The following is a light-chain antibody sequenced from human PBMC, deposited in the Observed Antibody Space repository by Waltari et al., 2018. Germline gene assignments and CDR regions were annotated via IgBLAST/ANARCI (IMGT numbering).Light chain of an antibody. V-gene: IGLV2-23*01. CDR3: CSYAGSSSWV. CDR1: SSDVGSYNL. Sequence: QSALTQPASVSGFPGQSITISCTGTSSDVGSYNLVSWYQQPPGKAPKLMIYEGSKRPSGVSTRFSGAKSGNTASLTISGLQAEDEADDYCCSYAGSSSWVFGGGTKLTVL. J-gene: IGLJ3*02. CDR2: EGS.